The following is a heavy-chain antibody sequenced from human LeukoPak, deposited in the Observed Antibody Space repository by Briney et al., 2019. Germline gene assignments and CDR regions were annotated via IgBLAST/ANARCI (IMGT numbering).Heavy chain of an antibody. D-gene: IGHD3-10*01. Sequence: SVKVSCKASGGTFSSYVISWVRQAPGQGLEWMGGIIPMFGTANYAQKFQGRVTINADESTSTAYMELSSLRSEDTAVYYCARSPPGGFEHGFDIWGQGTMVTVS. CDR3: ARSPPGGFEHGFDI. J-gene: IGHJ3*02. CDR2: IIPMFGTA. V-gene: IGHV1-69*13. CDR1: GGTFSSYV.